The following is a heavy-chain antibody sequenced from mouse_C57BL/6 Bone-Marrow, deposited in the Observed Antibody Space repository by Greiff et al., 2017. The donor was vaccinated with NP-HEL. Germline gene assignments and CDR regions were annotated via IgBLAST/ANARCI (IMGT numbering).Heavy chain of an antibody. CDR2: IDPSDSET. CDR3: ARSHYDYDVWFAY. Sequence: QVQLKQPGAELVRPGSSVKLSCKASGYTFTSYWMHWVKQRPIQGLEWIGNIDPSDSETHYNQKFKDKATLTVDKSSSTAYMQLSSLTSEDSAVYYCARSHYDYDVWFAYWGQGTLVTVSA. J-gene: IGHJ3*01. D-gene: IGHD2-4*01. V-gene: IGHV1-52*01. CDR1: GYTFTSYW.